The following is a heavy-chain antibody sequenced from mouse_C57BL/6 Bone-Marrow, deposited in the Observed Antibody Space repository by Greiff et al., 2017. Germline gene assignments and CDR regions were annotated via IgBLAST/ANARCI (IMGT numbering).Heavy chain of an antibody. J-gene: IGHJ1*03. CDR1: GYAFSSSW. V-gene: IGHV1-82*01. CDR3: AKGYFDV. Sequence: QVQLQQSGPELVKPGASVKISCKASGYAFSSSWMNWVKQRPGKGLEWIGRIYPGDGDTNYKGKFKGKATLTADKSSSTAYLQLSSLTSEDSAVYCGAKGYFDVWGTGTTVTVSS. CDR2: IYPGDGDT.